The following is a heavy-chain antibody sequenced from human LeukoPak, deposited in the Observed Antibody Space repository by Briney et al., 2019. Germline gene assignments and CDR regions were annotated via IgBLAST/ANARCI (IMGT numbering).Heavy chain of an antibody. CDR1: GFTFSSYS. D-gene: IGHD6-13*01. CDR3: AREGRGSSWYLDY. CDR2: ISISSSYI. V-gene: IGHV3-21*01. Sequence: GGSLRLSCAASGFTFSSYSMSWVRQAPGKGLEWVSSISISSSYIYYADSVKGRFTISRDNAKNSLYLQMNSLRAEDTAVYYCAREGRGSSWYLDYWGQGTLVTVSS. J-gene: IGHJ4*02.